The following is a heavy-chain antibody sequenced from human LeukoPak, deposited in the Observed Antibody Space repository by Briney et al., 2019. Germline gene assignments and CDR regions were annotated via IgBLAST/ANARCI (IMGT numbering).Heavy chain of an antibody. V-gene: IGHV1-69*13. J-gene: IGHJ5*02. CDR3: ARDPGEMATTRWFDP. D-gene: IGHD5-24*01. Sequence: SVKVSCKASGYTFTGYYLHWVRQAPGQGLEWMGGIIPIFGTANYAQKFQGRVTITADESTSTAYMELSSLRSEDTAVYYCARDPGEMATTRWFDPWGQGTLVTVSS. CDR2: IIPIFGTA. CDR1: GYTFTGYY.